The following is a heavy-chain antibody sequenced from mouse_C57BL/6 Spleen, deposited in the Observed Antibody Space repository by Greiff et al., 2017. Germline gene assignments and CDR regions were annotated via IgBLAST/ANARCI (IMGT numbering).Heavy chain of an antibody. Sequence: QVQLKQPGAELVKPGASVKLSCKASGYTFTSYWMQWVKQRPGQGLEWIGEIDPSDSYTNYNQKFKGKATLTVDTSSSTAYMQLSSLTSEDSAVYYCARGEDRDYAMDYWRQGTSVTVSS. CDR2: IDPSDSYT. V-gene: IGHV1-50*01. D-gene: IGHD2-14*01. CDR3: ARGEDRDYAMDY. J-gene: IGHJ4*01. CDR1: GYTFTSYW.